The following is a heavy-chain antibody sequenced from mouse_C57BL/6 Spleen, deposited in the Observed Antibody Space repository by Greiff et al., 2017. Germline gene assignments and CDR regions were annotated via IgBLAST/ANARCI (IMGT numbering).Heavy chain of an antibody. CDR2: IDPNSGGT. Sequence: VQLQQPGAELVKPGASVKLSCKASGYTFTSYWMHWVKQRPGRGLEWIGRIDPNSGGTKYNEKFKSKATLTGDKPSSTAYMQLSSLTSEGSAVYYCAGGVVFNTRVEATRFAYWGQGTLVTVSA. D-gene: IGHD1-1*01. CDR3: AGGVVFNTRVEATRFAY. J-gene: IGHJ3*01. CDR1: GYTFTSYW. V-gene: IGHV1-72*01.